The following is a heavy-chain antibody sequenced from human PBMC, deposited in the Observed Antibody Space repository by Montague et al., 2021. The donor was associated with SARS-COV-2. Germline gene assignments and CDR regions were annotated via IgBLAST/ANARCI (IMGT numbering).Heavy chain of an antibody. V-gene: IGHV6-1*01. J-gene: IGHJ6*02. CDR3: ASGRMVPYSSSWTTLYYYYGMDV. D-gene: IGHD6-13*01. Sequence: CAISGDSVSSNSAAWNWIRQSPSRGLEWLGRTYYRSKWYNDYAVSVKSRITINPGTSKNQFSLQLNSVTPEDTAVYYCASGRMVPYSSSWTTLYYYYGMDVWGQGTTVTVS. CDR1: GDSVSSNSAA. CDR2: TYYRSKWYN.